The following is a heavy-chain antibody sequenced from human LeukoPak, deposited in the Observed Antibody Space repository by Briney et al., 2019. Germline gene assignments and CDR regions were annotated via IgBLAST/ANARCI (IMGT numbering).Heavy chain of an antibody. D-gene: IGHD3-9*01. CDR1: GYTLKDLP. J-gene: IGHJ5*02. Sequence: ASVKVSCKVSGYTLKDLPIHWVRQAPGKGLEWMGGFDHEDGETLEQKFQGRVTMTEDTSTDTAYMELSSLSSEDTAVYYCATNGEKYDILTGYYAGGRWFDPWGQGTLVTVSS. V-gene: IGHV1-24*01. CDR3: ATNGEKYDILTGYYAGGRWFDP. CDR2: FDHEDGET.